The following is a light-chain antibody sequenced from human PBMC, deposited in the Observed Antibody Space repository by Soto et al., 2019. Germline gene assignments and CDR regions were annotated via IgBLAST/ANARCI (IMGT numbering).Light chain of an antibody. CDR1: SSDVGGYNY. V-gene: IGLV2-14*01. CDR2: DVS. J-gene: IGLJ2*01. Sequence: QSALTQPASVSGSPGQSITISCTGTSSDVGGYNYVSWYQQHPGKAPKLMIYDVSNRPSWVSNRFSGSKSGNTASLTISGLQAEDEAEYYCSSYTSSIFVVFGGGTKLTVL. CDR3: SSYTSSIFVV.